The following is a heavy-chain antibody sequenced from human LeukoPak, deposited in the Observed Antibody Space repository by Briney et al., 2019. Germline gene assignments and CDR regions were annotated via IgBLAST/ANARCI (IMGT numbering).Heavy chain of an antibody. CDR2: IKHSGST. CDR3: ARVIYYDSSGYYLDAFDI. Sequence: SETLSLTCAVYGGSFSGYYWSWIRQPPGKGLEWIGEIKHSGSTNYNPSLKSRVTISVDTSKTQFSLKLSSVTAADTAVYYCARVIYYDSSGYYLDAFDIWGQGTMVTVSS. CDR1: GGSFSGYY. J-gene: IGHJ3*02. D-gene: IGHD3-22*01. V-gene: IGHV4-34*01.